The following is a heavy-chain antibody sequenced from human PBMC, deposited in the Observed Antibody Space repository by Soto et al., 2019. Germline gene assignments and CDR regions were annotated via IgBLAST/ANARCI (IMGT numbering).Heavy chain of an antibody. V-gene: IGHV3-23*01. J-gene: IGHJ4*02. CDR3: ASNISDHSGYSKSKY. CDR2: ISGSGSST. CDR1: GFTFSNYA. D-gene: IGHD3-22*01. Sequence: EVQLLESGGGLVQPGGSLRLSCAASGFTFSNYAVSWVRQAPGKGLEWVSVISGSGSSTYYADSVKGRFTISRDNSQNTQYLQMNILRAEDTAVYYCASNISDHSGYSKSKYWGQGTLVTVSS.